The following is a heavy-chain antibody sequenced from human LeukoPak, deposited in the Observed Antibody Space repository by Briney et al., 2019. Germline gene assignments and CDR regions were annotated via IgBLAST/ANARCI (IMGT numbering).Heavy chain of an antibody. Sequence: GGSLRPSCAASGFTFSTYAMNWVRQAPGKGLEWVSGISGSGGNTWYADSVKGRFTISRDNSKNTLYLQMNRLRAEDTATYYCAKYRTGPPYGMDVWGQGTTVTVSS. J-gene: IGHJ6*02. V-gene: IGHV3-23*01. CDR3: AKYRTGPPYGMDV. CDR1: GFTFSTYA. D-gene: IGHD1-26*01. CDR2: ISGSGGNT.